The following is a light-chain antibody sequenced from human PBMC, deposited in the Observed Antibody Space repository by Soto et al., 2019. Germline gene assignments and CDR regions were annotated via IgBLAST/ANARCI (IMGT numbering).Light chain of an antibody. CDR2: GAT. CDR3: QQYNIWPYT. Sequence: EILMTQSPAILSVSAGDTATLSCRASQSLGSKLAWYQQKPGQAPRLLISGATTRATGLPARFSGSGSGAEFNLTIRSLQSEDFAVYFCQQYNIWPYTFGGGTKVDIK. CDR1: QSLGSK. V-gene: IGKV3-15*01. J-gene: IGKJ4*01.